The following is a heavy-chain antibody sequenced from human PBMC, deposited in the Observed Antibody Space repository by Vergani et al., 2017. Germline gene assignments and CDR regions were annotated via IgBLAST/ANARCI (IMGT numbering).Heavy chain of an antibody. D-gene: IGHD3-9*01. CDR1: GFTSSSYA. J-gene: IGHJ4*02. CDR3: ARGYRLRYFDWLLPPPDFDY. V-gene: IGHV3-64D*06. CDR2: ISRNGGST. Sequence: EVQLVESGGGLVQPGGSLRLSCSASGFTSSSYAMHWVRHAPGKGLEYVSAISRNGGSTYYTDSVKGRLTISRDNSKNTLYLQMSSLRAEDMAVYYCARGYRLRYFDWLLPPPDFDYWGQGTLVTVSS.